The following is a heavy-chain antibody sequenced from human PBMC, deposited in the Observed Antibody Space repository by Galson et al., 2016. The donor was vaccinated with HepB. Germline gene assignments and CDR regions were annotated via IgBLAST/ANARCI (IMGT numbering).Heavy chain of an antibody. D-gene: IGHD2-21*01. V-gene: IGHV3-48*02. Sequence: SLRLSCAASGFSLSSYSMNWVRQAPGKGLEWVSYIRSTGTTTHYADSEKGRFTISRDVAENSVYLQMNSLREEDTAVYYCARDPHSLDFWGQGTLVTVSS. CDR1: GFSLSSYS. J-gene: IGHJ4*02. CDR2: IRSTGTTT. CDR3: ARDPHSLDF.